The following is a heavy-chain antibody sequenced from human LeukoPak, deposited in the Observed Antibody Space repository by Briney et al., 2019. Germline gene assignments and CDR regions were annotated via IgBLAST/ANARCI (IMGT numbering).Heavy chain of an antibody. CDR3: ARDQDYVWGSSHIDY. CDR1: GDSVSSNSAA. V-gene: IGHV6-1*01. Sequence: SQTLSLTCAISGDSVSSNSAAWNWIRQSPSRGLEWLGRTYYRSKWYNDYALSVKSRITINPDTSKNQFSLQLHSVTPEDTAVYYCARDQDYVWGSSHIDYWGQGTLVTVSS. CDR2: TYYRSKWYN. D-gene: IGHD3-16*01. J-gene: IGHJ4*02.